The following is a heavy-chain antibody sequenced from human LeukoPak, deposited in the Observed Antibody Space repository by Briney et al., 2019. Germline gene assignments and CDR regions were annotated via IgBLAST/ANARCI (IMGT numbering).Heavy chain of an antibody. Sequence: GGSLRLSCATSGFTFGGYSMNWVRQAPGKGLEWVSYISSTASSIYYADSVKGRFTISRDNAKNSLYLQMNSLRAEDTAVYYCARGLGWEPEYFDYWGQGTLVTVSS. D-gene: IGHD1-26*01. J-gene: IGHJ4*02. CDR1: GFTFGGYS. CDR2: ISSTASSI. V-gene: IGHV3-48*04. CDR3: ARGLGWEPEYFDY.